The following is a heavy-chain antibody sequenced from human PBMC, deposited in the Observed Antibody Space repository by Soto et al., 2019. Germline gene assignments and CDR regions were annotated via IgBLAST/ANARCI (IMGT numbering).Heavy chain of an antibody. CDR3: ARLSPPLRGSSWLDY. CDR1: SGSISSTIYS. Sequence: PSETLSLTCTVSSGSISSTIYSWDWILQPPGKGLEWIGSIFYSGSTYYNPSLKSRVTISVDTSKNQFSLKLSSVTAADTAVYYCARLSPPLRGSSWLDYWGQGTLVTVSS. D-gene: IGHD6-13*01. V-gene: IGHV4-39*01. J-gene: IGHJ4*02. CDR2: IFYSGST.